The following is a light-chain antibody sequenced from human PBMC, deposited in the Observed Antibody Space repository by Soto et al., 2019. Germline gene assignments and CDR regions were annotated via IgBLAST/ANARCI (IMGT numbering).Light chain of an antibody. CDR1: QSVSSY. J-gene: IGKJ3*01. Sequence: EIVLTQSPATLSLSPGERATLSCRASQSVSSYLAWYQQKPGQAPRLLIYDASNRATGIPARFSGSGSGTDFTLSISSLQPEDVATYYCQKYDSDPFTFGPGTKVEIK. CDR2: DAS. CDR3: QKYDSDPFT. V-gene: IGKV3-11*01.